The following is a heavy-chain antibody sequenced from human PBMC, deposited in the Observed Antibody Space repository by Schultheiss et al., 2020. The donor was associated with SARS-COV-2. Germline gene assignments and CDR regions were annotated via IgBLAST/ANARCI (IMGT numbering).Heavy chain of an antibody. Sequence: SETLSLTCTVSGGSVSSGSYYWSWIRQPPGKGLEWIGYIYYSGSTNYNPSLKSRVTISVDTSKNQFSLKLNSVTAADTAIYYCARGPYYDFWSGYSNTYYFDFWGQGTLVTVSS. J-gene: IGHJ4*02. CDR1: GGSVSSGSYY. CDR2: IYYSGST. CDR3: ARGPYYDFWSGYSNTYYFDF. D-gene: IGHD3-3*01. V-gene: IGHV4-61*01.